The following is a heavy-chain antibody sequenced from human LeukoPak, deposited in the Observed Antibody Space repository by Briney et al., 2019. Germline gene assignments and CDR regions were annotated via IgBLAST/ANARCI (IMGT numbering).Heavy chain of an antibody. V-gene: IGHV3-30-3*01. CDR1: GFTFSIYA. CDR3: ARGRRPDPDSSGYIDY. CDR2: ISYNGTNE. D-gene: IGHD3-22*01. J-gene: IGHJ4*02. Sequence: PGGSLRLSCAASGFTFSIYAIHWVRQAPGKGLEWVAGISYNGTNEYYPDSLKGRFTISRDNSKNTLYLQMNSLRAEDTALYYCARGRRPDPDSSGYIDYWGQGTLVTVSS.